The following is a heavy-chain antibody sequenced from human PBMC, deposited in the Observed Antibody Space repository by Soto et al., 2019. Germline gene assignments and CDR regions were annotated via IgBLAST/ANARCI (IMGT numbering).Heavy chain of an antibody. J-gene: IGHJ4*02. CDR3: ARAAMVRVPDFDY. Sequence: QVQLVESGGGVVQPGRSLRLSCAASGFTFSSYAMHWVRQAPGKGLEWVAVISYDGSNKYYADSVKGRFTISRDNSKNTRYVEMNSLRAEDTAVYYCARAAMVRVPDFDYWGQGTLVTVSS. D-gene: IGHD3-10*01. CDR2: ISYDGSNK. CDR1: GFTFSSYA. V-gene: IGHV3-30-3*01.